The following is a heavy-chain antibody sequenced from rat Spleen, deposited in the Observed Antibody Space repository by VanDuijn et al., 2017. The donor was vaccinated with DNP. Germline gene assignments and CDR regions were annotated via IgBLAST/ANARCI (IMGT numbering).Heavy chain of an antibody. D-gene: IGHD1-9*01. CDR3: ARWDGYNDGFDY. V-gene: IGHV3-1*01. Sequence: EVQLQESGPGLVKPSQSLSLTCSVTGFSITSNYRWNWIRKFPGNKLEWMGYISYSGNTNYNPSLKSRISITRDTSKNQFFLQLNSVTTEDTATYYCARWDGYNDGFDYWGQGVMVTVSS. CDR1: GFSITSNY. J-gene: IGHJ2*01. CDR2: ISYSGNT.